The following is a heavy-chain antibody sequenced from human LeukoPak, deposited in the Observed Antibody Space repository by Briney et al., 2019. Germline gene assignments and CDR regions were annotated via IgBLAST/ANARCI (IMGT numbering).Heavy chain of an antibody. J-gene: IGHJ5*02. CDR3: ARQPTYCGGDCYSSWFDP. CDR1: GGTFSSYA. Sequence: SVKVSCKASGGTFSSYAISWVRQAPGQGPEWMGGIIPIFGTANYAQKFQGRVTITTDESTSTAYMELSSLRSEDTAVYYCARQPTYCGGDCYSSWFDPWGQGTLVTVSS. CDR2: IIPIFGTA. D-gene: IGHD2-21*02. V-gene: IGHV1-69*05.